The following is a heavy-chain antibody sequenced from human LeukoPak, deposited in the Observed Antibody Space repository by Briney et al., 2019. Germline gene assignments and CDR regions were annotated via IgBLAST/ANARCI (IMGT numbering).Heavy chain of an antibody. J-gene: IGHJ4*02. Sequence: GGSLRLSCAATGFTFSSYAMSWVRQAPGKGLEWVSAISGSGGATYYAASVKGLSTISRDNYKNTLYLQMNSLRAEYTAVYYCAKHGGGSCYWPFDYWGQGTLVTVSS. CDR1: GFTFSSYA. V-gene: IGHV3-23*01. CDR3: AKHGGGSCYWPFDY. D-gene: IGHD2-15*01. CDR2: ISGSGGAT.